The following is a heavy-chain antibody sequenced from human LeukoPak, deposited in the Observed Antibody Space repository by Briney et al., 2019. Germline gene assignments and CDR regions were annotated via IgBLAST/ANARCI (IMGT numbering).Heavy chain of an antibody. D-gene: IGHD6-13*01. CDR3: SRGLDSRKLGY. CDR2: IHPNGRL. Sequence: PSQTLSLTCTVSGASFSSGDQYWNWIRQSPGKGLEWIGSIHPNGRLYNNPSLESRVTISIDTSKNQFSLNLNSVTAADTAVYFCSRGLDSRKLGYWGQGTLVTVSS. J-gene: IGHJ4*02. CDR1: GASFSSGDQY. V-gene: IGHV4-31*03.